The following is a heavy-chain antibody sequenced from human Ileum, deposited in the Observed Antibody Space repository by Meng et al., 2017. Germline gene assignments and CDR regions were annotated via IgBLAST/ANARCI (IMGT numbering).Heavy chain of an antibody. V-gene: IGHV4-39*01. CDR3: ARQVNSDGYPRYFDF. CDR1: GGSITSSSYS. D-gene: IGHD5-24*01. CDR2: IYYSGTT. J-gene: IGHJ4*02. Sequence: QLQLQESGPALVKPWEPLSLTCTVSGGSITSSSYSCGWIRQPPGKGLEWIGYIYYSGTTYYNPSLKSRATISEDTAKNQFSLNLSSVTAEDTAVYYCARQVNSDGYPRYFDFWGQGTLVTVSS.